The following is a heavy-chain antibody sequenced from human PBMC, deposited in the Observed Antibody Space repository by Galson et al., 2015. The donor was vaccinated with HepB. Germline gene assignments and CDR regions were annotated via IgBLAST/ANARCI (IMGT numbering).Heavy chain of an antibody. CDR3: ARDPYSGYDWVWDDAFDI. CDR2: IIPILGIA. J-gene: IGHJ3*02. V-gene: IGHV1-69*04. Sequence: QSGAEVKKPGPSVKVSCKASGGTFSSYTISWVRQAPGQGLEWMGRIIPILGIANYAQKFQGRVTITADKSTSTAYMELSSLRSEDTAVYYCARDPYSGYDWVWDDAFDIWGQGTMVTVSS. D-gene: IGHD5-12*01. CDR1: GGTFSSYT.